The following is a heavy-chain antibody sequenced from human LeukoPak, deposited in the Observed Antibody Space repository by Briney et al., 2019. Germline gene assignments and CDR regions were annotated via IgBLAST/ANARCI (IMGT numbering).Heavy chain of an antibody. V-gene: IGHV1-18*01. J-gene: IGHJ5*02. CDR2: ISAYNGNT. CDR3: ARDTDYYDSSGNWFDP. Sequence: ASVKVSCKASGYTFTSYGISWVRRAPGQGLEWMGWISAYNGNTNYAQKLQGRVTMTTDTSTSTAYMGLRSLRSDDTAVYYCARDTDYYDSSGNWFDPWGQGTLVTVSS. CDR1: GYTFTSYG. D-gene: IGHD3-22*01.